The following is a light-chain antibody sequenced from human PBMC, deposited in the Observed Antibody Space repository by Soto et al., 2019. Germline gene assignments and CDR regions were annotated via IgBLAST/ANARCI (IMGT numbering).Light chain of an antibody. CDR3: QTWTTGFSVX. CDR2: VNSDGSH. CDR1: SGHSSYA. V-gene: IGLV4-69*01. J-gene: IGLJ2*01. Sequence: QPVLTQSPSASASLGASVKLTCTLTSGHSSYAIAWHQQQPEKGPRYLMKVNSDGSHNKGDGIPDRFSGFSSGAERYLTISNLQSEDEADYYCQTWTTGFSVXFGGGXKLTVL.